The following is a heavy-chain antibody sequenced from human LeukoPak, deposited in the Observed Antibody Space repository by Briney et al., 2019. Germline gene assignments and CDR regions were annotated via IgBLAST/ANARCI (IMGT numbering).Heavy chain of an antibody. V-gene: IGHV3-21*01. CDR2: ISSSSSYI. Sequence: GGSLRLSCAASGFTFSSYSMNWVRQAPGKGLEWVSSISSSSSYIYYADSVKGQFTISRDNAKNSLYLQMNSLRAEDTAVHYCARAAHSSGYYGVYYYYMDVWGKGTTVTVSS. CDR3: ARAAHSSGYYGVYYYYMDV. CDR1: GFTFSSYS. J-gene: IGHJ6*03. D-gene: IGHD3-22*01.